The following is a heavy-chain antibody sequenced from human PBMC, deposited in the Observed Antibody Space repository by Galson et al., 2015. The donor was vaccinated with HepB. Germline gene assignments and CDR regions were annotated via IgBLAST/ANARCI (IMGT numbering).Heavy chain of an antibody. CDR2: IWYDGSNK. Sequence: SLRLSCAASGFTFSSYGMHWVRQAPGKGLEWVAVIWYDGSNKYYADSVKGRFTISRDNSKNTLYLQMNSLRAEDTAVYYCARGGYYYGSGPLGDAFDIWGQGTMVTVSS. V-gene: IGHV3-33*01. CDR1: GFTFSSYG. D-gene: IGHD3-10*01. J-gene: IGHJ3*02. CDR3: ARGGYYYGSGPLGDAFDI.